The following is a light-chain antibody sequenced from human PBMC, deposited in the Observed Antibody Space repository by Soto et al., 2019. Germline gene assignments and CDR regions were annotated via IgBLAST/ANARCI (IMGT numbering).Light chain of an antibody. J-gene: IGKJ2*01. Sequence: DIQMTQSPSSLSASVGDRVTITCRASQSISSYLNWYQQKPGKAPKLLIYAASSLQSGVPLRFSGSGSGTDFTLTISSLQPEDFATYYCQQSYSTPHYTFGQGTKVDIK. CDR1: QSISSY. CDR2: AAS. CDR3: QQSYSTPHYT. V-gene: IGKV1-39*01.